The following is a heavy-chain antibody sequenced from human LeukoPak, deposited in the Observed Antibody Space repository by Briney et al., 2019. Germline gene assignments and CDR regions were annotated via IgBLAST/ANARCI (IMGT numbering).Heavy chain of an antibody. Sequence: PSETLSLTCTVSGGSINSSNYYWGWIRQPPGKGLEWIGSIYYSGSTYYNPSLKSRVSISVDTSKDQFSLKLSSVTAADTAVYYCARASGFTFDPWGQGTLVTVSS. CDR3: ARASGFTFDP. V-gene: IGHV4-39*07. J-gene: IGHJ5*02. CDR2: IYYSGST. D-gene: IGHD5-12*01. CDR1: GGSINSSNYY.